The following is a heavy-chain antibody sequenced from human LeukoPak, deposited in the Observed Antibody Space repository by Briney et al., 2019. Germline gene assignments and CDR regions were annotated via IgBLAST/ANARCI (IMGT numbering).Heavy chain of an antibody. CDR3: AKDLSGSYYIFDY. V-gene: IGHV3-74*01. CDR2: INSDGSST. D-gene: IGHD1-26*01. CDR1: GFTFSSYW. J-gene: IGHJ4*02. Sequence: PGGSLRLSCAASGFTFSSYWMHWVRQAPGKGLVWVSRINSDGSSTSYADSVKGRFTISRDNSKNTLYLQMNSLRAEDTAVYYCAKDLSGSYYIFDYWGQGTLVTVSS.